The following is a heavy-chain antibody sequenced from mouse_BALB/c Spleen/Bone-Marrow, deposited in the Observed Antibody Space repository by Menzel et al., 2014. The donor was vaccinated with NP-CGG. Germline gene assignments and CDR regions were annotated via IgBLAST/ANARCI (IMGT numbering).Heavy chain of an antibody. CDR3: VRQLGLRVDY. J-gene: IGHJ4*01. V-gene: IGHV5-12-2*01. Sequence: EVMLVESGGGLVQPGGSLKLSCAASGFTFSSYSMSWVRQTPEKRLERVAYISNGGGSTYYPDTVKGRFTISRDNAKNXLYLQMSSLKSYDTAMYYCVRQLGLRVDYWGQGSSVTVSS. CDR2: ISNGGGST. CDR1: GFTFSSYS. D-gene: IGHD3-1*01.